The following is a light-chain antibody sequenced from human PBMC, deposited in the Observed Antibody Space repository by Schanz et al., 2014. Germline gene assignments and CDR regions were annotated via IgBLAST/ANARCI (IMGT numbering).Light chain of an antibody. J-gene: IGLJ3*02. CDR3: QSYDSGLSGPVV. CDR1: SSNIGSNP. CDR2: TSD. Sequence: QSVLTQPPSASGTPGQRVTISCSGSSSNIGSNPVNWYQQLPRAAPTLLIYTSDQRPSGVPDRFSGSKSGTSASLAITGLQAEDEADYYCQSYDSGLSGPVVFGGGTKLTVL. V-gene: IGLV1-44*01.